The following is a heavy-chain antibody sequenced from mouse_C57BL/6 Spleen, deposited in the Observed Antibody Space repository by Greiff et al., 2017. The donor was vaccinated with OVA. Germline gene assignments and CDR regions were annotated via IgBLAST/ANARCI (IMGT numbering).Heavy chain of an antibody. CDR3: VRHGLHDYDNWFAY. Sequence: EVHLVESGGGLVQPKGSLKLSCAASGFSFNTYAMNWVRQAPGKGLEWVARIRSKSNNYATYYADSVKDRFTISRDDSESMLYLQMNNLKTEDTAMYYCVRHGLHDYDNWFAYWGQGTLVTVSA. V-gene: IGHV10-1*01. J-gene: IGHJ3*01. CDR2: IRSKSNNYAT. CDR1: GFSFNTYA. D-gene: IGHD2-4*01.